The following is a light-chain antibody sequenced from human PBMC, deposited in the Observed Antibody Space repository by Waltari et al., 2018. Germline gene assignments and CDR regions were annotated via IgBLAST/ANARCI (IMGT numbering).Light chain of an antibody. J-gene: IGLJ2*01. V-gene: IGLV2-14*03. Sequence: QSALPQPASVSGSPGQSIPISCTGTSNDVGYNNYGCWYQQHPGKAPKLMIYDVSKRPSGIADRFSGSRSGNTASLTISGLQADDEADYYCSSYTSSSTLLFGGGTKVTVL. CDR3: SSYTSSSTLL. CDR1: SNDVGYNNY. CDR2: DVS.